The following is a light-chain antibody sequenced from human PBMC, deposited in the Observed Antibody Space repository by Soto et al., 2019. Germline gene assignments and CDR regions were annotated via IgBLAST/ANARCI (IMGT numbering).Light chain of an antibody. J-gene: IGLJ3*02. Sequence: QSVLTQPPSVSGAPGQRVTFSCTGSDSNIGAGYSVNWYQQIPGTAPKLLVYVNTNRPPGVPDRFSGSTSGTIASLAITGLQAEDEADYYCQSYDIRLNGLMFGLGTKLTVL. V-gene: IGLV1-40*01. CDR3: QSYDIRLNGLM. CDR1: DSNIGAGYS. CDR2: VNT.